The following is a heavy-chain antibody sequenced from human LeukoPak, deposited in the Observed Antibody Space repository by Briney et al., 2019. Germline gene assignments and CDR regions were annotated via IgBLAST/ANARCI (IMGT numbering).Heavy chain of an antibody. V-gene: IGHV1-18*01. CDR3: ARDMEAWGGLDY. J-gene: IGHJ4*02. CDR2: ISAYNGNT. D-gene: IGHD7-27*01. Sequence: ASVKVSCKASGYTFTSYGISWVRQAPGQGLEWMGWISAYNGNTNYAQKLQGRVTMTTDNSTSPAYLELRSLSSDETAVYYCARDMEAWGGLDYWGQGTLVTVSS. CDR1: GYTFTSYG.